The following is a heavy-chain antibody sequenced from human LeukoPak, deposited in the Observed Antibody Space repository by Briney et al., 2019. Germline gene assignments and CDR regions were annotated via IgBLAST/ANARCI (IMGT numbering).Heavy chain of an antibody. J-gene: IGHJ4*02. CDR2: INPSGGST. CDR3: ARDAGTYYYGSGSYSYFDY. CDR1: GYTFTSYY. Sequence: GASVKVSCKASGYTFTSYYMHWVRQAPGQGLEWMGIINPSGGSTSYAQKFQGRVTMTRDTSTSTVYMELSSLRSEDTAVYYCARDAGTYYYGSGSYSYFDYWGQGTLVTVSS. V-gene: IGHV1-46*01. D-gene: IGHD3-10*01.